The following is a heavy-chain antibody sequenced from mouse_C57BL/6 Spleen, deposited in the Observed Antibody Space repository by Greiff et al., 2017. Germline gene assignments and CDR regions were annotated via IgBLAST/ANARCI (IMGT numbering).Heavy chain of an antibody. CDR1: GYAFSSSW. CDR2: IYPGDGDT. CDR3: ARSTVVAADY. V-gene: IGHV1-82*01. D-gene: IGHD1-1*01. Sequence: VKLQQPGPELVKPGASVKLSCKASGYAFSSSWMHWVKQRPGKGLEWIGSIYPGDGDTNYNGKFKGKATLTADKSSSTAYMQLSSLTSEDSAVYFCARSTVVAADYWGQGTTLTVSS. J-gene: IGHJ2*01.